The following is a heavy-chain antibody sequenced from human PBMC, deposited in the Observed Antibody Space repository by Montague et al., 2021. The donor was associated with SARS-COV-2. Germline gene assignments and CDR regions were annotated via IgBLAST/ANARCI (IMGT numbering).Heavy chain of an antibody. V-gene: IGHV4-34*01. Sequence: SETLSLTCAVYGGSFSGHYWSWIRQPPGKGLDWIGEINNSGSTNHNPSLKSRVTISVDTSKNQFSLKLHSVTAADTAVYYCARGRIEVSMIVVVLTGASYYMDVWGKGTTVTVSS. CDR1: GGSFSGHY. CDR2: INNSGST. CDR3: ARGRIEVSMIVVVLTGASYYMDV. J-gene: IGHJ6*03. D-gene: IGHD3-22*01.